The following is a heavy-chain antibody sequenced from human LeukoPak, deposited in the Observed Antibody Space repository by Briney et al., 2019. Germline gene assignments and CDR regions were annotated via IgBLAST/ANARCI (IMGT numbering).Heavy chain of an antibody. J-gene: IGHJ4*02. CDR1: GGSISSYY. CDR3: ARQGQYCSSTSCSHFDY. V-gene: IGHV4-59*01. D-gene: IGHD2-2*01. CDR2: IYYSGST. Sequence: SETLSPTCTVSGGSISSYYWSWIRQPPGKGLEWIGYIYYSGSTNYNPSLKSRVTISVDTSKNQFSLKLSSVTAADTAVYYCARQGQYCSSTSCSHFDYWGQGTLVTVSS.